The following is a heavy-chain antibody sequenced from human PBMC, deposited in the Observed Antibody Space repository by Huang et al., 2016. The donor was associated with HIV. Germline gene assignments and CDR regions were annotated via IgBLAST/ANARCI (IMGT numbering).Heavy chain of an antibody. CDR1: GFRFDSYS. J-gene: IGHJ4*02. V-gene: IGHV3-48*01. D-gene: IGHD1-26*01. Sequence: VQLVESGGGLVRPGGSLRLSCAASGFRFDSYSMTWVRQAPGKTLEWRAEISRSGGNIYYADSVKGRFTISRDNARNSLFLQLSSLRVEDTAVYHCVRDAGGKNFWGQGTLVSVSS. CDR3: VRDAGGKNF. CDR2: ISRSGGNI.